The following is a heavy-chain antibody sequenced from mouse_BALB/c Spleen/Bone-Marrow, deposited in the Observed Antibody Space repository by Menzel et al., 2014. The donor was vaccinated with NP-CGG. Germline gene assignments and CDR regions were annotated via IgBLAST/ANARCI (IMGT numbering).Heavy chain of an antibody. Sequence: EVHLVESGGGLVKSGGSLKLSCAASGFTFNSYGMSWVRQTPEKRLEWVATISGGGSYTFYSDSVKGRFTISRDNAKNNLYLQLSSLRSEDTALYYCARHAYYDQTEVSFVYWGQGTLVTVSA. J-gene: IGHJ3*01. D-gene: IGHD2-4*01. V-gene: IGHV5-9-2*01. CDR2: ISGGGSYT. CDR3: ARHAYYDQTEVSFVY. CDR1: GFTFNSYG.